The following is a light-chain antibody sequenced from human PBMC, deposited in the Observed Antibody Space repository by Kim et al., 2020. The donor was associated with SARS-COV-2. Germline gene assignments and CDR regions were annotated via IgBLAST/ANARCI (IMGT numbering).Light chain of an antibody. CDR2: GAS. CDR1: QSISSN. Sequence: VAPGEMTTLSCRASQSISSNLAWYQHKPGQAPRLLIHGASTRATDIPARFSGSGSGTEFTLTMSSLQSEDFAIYYCQQYNNWPLTFGGGTKVDIK. V-gene: IGKV3-15*01. CDR3: QQYNNWPLT. J-gene: IGKJ4*01.